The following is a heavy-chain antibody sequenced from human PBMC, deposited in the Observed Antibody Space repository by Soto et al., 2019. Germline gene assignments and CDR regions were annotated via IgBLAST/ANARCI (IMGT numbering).Heavy chain of an antibody. CDR3: MRGGWGDSPIDY. CDR1: GYTFIDYY. D-gene: IGHD1-26*01. CDR2: INPNSGAS. Sequence: ASVKVSCKTSGYTFIDYYVHWVRQAPGQGLEWVGWINPNSGASKYAENFQGRVTMTRDRSTSTVYMELTGLRSDDTAVYYCMRGGWGDSPIDYWGQGTQVTVSS. J-gene: IGHJ4*02. V-gene: IGHV1-2*02.